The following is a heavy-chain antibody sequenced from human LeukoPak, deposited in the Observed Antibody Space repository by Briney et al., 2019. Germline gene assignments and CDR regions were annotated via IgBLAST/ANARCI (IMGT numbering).Heavy chain of an antibody. D-gene: IGHD1-26*01. CDR3: ARGDSGSYYFDY. V-gene: IGHV3-11*04. CDR1: GLTVRTSS. CDR2: ISSSGSTI. J-gene: IGHJ4*02. Sequence: GGSLRLSCATSGLTVRTSSMSWVRQAPGKGLEWVSYISSSGSTIYYADSVKGRFTISRDNAKNSLYLQMNSLRAEDTAVYYCARGDSGSYYFDYWGQGTLVTVSS.